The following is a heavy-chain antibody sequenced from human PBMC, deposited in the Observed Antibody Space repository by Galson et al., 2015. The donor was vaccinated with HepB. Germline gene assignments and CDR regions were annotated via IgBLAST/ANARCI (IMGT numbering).Heavy chain of an antibody. V-gene: IGHV7-4-1*02. CDR2: INTNTGNP. Sequence: SVKVSCKASGYIFSNYGMNWVRQAPGQGLEWMGWINTNTGNPTYAQGFTGRFVFSLDTSVSTAYLQISSLKAEDTAMYYCARGGSSFYARFDYWGQGTLVTVSS. D-gene: IGHD6-13*01. CDR1: GYIFSNYG. J-gene: IGHJ4*02. CDR3: ARGGSSFYARFDY.